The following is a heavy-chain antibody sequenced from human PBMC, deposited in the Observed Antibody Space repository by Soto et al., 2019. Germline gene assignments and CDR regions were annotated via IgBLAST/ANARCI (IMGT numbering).Heavy chain of an antibody. CDR2: ISSSGGTT. D-gene: IGHD3-16*01. CDR1: GFTFSSFA. J-gene: IGHJ4*02. Sequence: PGGSLRLSCAVSGFTFSSFAMSWVRQAPGKGLEWVSVISSSGGTTYYTDYEKGRFTNSRDNSKNTLYLQMNCLRAEDTAVYYCARDYSYACDYWGQGTLVTVSS. CDR3: ARDYSYACDY. V-gene: IGHV3-23*01.